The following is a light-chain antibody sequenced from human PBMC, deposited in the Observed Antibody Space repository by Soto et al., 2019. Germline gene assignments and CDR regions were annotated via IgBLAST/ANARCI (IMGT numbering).Light chain of an antibody. V-gene: IGLV2-23*02. CDR2: EVS. J-gene: IGLJ1*01. CDR3: CSYAGSNTYV. Sequence: QSALTQPASVSGSPGQSITISCTGTSSDVGSYNFVSWFRQHPGKAPKLMIYEVSKRPSGVSNRFSGSKSGNTASLTISGLQAEDEADYYCCSYAGSNTYVCGTGTKLTVL. CDR1: SSDVGSYNF.